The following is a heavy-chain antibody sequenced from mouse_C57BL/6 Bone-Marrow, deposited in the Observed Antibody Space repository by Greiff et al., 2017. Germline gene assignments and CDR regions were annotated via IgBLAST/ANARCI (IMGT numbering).Heavy chain of an antibody. Sequence: QVQLQQSGAELARPGASVKLSCTASGFTFTSYGISWVKQRTGQGLEWIGEIYPRSGNTYYNEKFQGKATLTADKSSSTAYMQLRSLTSEDSAVYFCAISPLGWYFDYWGQGTTLTVSS. CDR3: AISPLGWYFDY. D-gene: IGHD4-1*01. V-gene: IGHV1-81*01. CDR2: IYPRSGNT. J-gene: IGHJ2*01. CDR1: GFTFTSYG.